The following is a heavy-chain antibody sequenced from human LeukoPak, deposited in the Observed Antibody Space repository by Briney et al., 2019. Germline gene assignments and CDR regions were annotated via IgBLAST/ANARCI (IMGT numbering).Heavy chain of an antibody. Sequence: ASVKVSCKASGYTFTGYYMHWVRQAPGQGLQWMGWINPNSGGTNYAQKFQGRVTMTRDTSISTAYMELSRLRSDDTAVYYCARGYGSGSSFDYWGQGTLVTVSS. CDR2: INPNSGGT. J-gene: IGHJ4*02. CDR3: ARGYGSGSSFDY. CDR1: GYTFTGYY. D-gene: IGHD3-10*01. V-gene: IGHV1-2*02.